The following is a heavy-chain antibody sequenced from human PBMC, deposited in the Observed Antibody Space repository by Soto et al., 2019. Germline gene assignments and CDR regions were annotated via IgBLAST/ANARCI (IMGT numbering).Heavy chain of an antibody. CDR1: GFTFSSYW. J-gene: IGHJ4*02. CDR2: IKGDGGST. Sequence: GGSLRLSCAASGFTFSSYWMHWVRQVPGKGLVWLSRIKGDGGSTTYADSVKGRFTVSRDNAKNTLYLHMNSLRAEDTAVYYCSRAQTRDSGGYIYYFDYWGQGALVTVSS. CDR3: SRAQTRDSGGYIYYFDY. D-gene: IGHD4-17*01. V-gene: IGHV3-74*01.